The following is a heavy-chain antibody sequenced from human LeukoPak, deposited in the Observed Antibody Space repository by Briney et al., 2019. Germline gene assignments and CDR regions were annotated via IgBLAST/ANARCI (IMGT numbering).Heavy chain of an antibody. Sequence: GASVKVSCKASGYTFTGYYMHWVRQAPGQGLEWMGRINPNSGGATYAQKFQGRVTITTDESTSTAYMELSSLRSEDTAVYYCARDGGYSYGYAYWGQGTLVTVSS. CDR3: ARDGGYSYGYAY. CDR1: GYTFTGYY. CDR2: INPNSGGA. J-gene: IGHJ4*02. V-gene: IGHV1-2*06. D-gene: IGHD5-18*01.